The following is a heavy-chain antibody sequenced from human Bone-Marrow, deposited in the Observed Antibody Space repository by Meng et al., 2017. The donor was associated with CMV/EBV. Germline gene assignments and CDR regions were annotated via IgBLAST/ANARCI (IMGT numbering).Heavy chain of an antibody. V-gene: IGHV1-2*02. Sequence: ASVKVSCKASTYTFIDRHIHWVRQAPGQGLEWVGWINLDTGDTKYAEKFQGRVTLTRDTSISTAYMDLSGLRSDDTAVYYCARDGSSLDYWGQGTLVTVSS. CDR3: ARDGSSLDY. CDR1: TYTFIDRH. D-gene: IGHD5-12*01. J-gene: IGHJ4*02. CDR2: INLDTGDT.